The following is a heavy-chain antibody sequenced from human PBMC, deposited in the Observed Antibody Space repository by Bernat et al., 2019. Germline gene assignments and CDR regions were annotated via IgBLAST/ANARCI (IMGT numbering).Heavy chain of an antibody. Sequence: QVQLVESGGGVVQPGRSLRLSCAASGFTFSSYAMHWVRQAPGKGLEWVAVISYDGSNKYYADSVKGRFTISRDNSKNTLYLQMNSLRAEDTAVYYCVRGGVYSGYDSCFDYWGQGTLVTVSS. D-gene: IGHD5-12*01. CDR2: ISYDGSNK. CDR1: GFTFSSYA. V-gene: IGHV3-30-3*01. J-gene: IGHJ4*02. CDR3: VRGGVYSGYDSCFDY.